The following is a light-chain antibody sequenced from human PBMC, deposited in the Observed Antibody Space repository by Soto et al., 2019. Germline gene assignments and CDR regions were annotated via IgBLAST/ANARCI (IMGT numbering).Light chain of an antibody. J-gene: IGLJ1*01. CDR2: EVS. V-gene: IGLV2-8*01. CDR3: FSYAVTNIFV. Sequence: QSVLTQPPSASGSPGQSVTISCTGTSSDVGGYNYVSWYQQHPGKAAKVIIYEVSKRPSGVPDRFSGSKFGSTASLTVSRLQAEDKPDYYFFSYAVTNIFVFGTGTMVTVL. CDR1: SSDVGGYNY.